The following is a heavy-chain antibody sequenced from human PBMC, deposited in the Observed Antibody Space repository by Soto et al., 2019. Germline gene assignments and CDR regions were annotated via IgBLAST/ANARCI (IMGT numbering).Heavy chain of an antibody. Sequence: SETLSLTCTVSGGSISSGDYYWSWIRQPPGKGLEWIGYIYYSGSTYYNPSLKSRVTISVDTSKNQFSLKLSSVTAADTAVYYCARVITGAGATEGNYYYYGMDVWGQGTTVTVSS. CDR2: IYYSGST. J-gene: IGHJ6*02. V-gene: IGHV4-30-4*01. CDR1: GGSISSGDYY. CDR3: ARVITGAGATEGNYYYYGMDV. D-gene: IGHD1-26*01.